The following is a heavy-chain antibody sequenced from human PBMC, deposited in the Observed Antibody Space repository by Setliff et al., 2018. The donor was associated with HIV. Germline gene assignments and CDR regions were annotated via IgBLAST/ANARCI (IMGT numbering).Heavy chain of an antibody. J-gene: IGHJ4*02. CDR3: ARGGFGVVIIERLGVDY. Sequence: SLKISCAASGFTFNSYAMHWVRQAPSKGLQWVSVISYDGNNKKYADSVKGRFTISRDNSKNTLYLQMNSLRAEDTAVYYCARGGFGVVIIERLGVDYWGQGTKVTVSS. V-gene: IGHV3-30*04. CDR1: GFTFNSYA. CDR2: ISYDGNNK. D-gene: IGHD3-3*01.